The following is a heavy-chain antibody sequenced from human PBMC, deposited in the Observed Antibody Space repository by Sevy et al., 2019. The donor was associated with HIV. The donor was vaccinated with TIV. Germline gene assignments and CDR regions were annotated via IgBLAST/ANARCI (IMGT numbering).Heavy chain of an antibody. J-gene: IGHJ5*01. V-gene: IGHV3-48*01. D-gene: IGHD2-21*01. CDR2: ISSSSGTI. CDR1: GFTFSAYS. CDR3: ARACGDCYSKNECWFVS. Sequence: GGSLRLSCAASGFTFSAYSMNWVRQAPGKGLEWVSYISSSSGTIYYADSVKGQFTISRDNAKSSLYLQMNGLRAEDTAVYYCARACGDCYSKNECWFVSWGQGTLVTVSS.